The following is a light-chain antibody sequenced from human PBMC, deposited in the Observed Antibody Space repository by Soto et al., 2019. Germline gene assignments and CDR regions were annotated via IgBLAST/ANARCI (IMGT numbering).Light chain of an antibody. Sequence: EIVMTQSPVTLSVSPGERATLSCRASQSVSSNLVWYQQKPGQAPRLLIYGASTRATGIPARISGSGSGTESTITISSLQSEDFAVYYCQQYKNWPRTFGQGTKVEIK. CDR2: GAS. CDR3: QQYKNWPRT. J-gene: IGKJ1*01. V-gene: IGKV3-15*01. CDR1: QSVSSN.